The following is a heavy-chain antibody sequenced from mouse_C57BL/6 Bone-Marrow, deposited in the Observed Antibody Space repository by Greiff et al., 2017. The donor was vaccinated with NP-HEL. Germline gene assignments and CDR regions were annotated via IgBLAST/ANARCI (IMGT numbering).Heavy chain of an antibody. CDR3: ARWVYYAMDY. V-gene: IGHV1-63*01. CDR2: IYPGGGYT. J-gene: IGHJ4*01. CDR1: GYTFTNYW. Sequence: QVQLQQSGAELLRPGTSVKMSCKASGYTFTNYWIGWAKQRPGHGLEWIGVIYPGGGYTNYNEKFKGKATLTADKSSSTAYMQFSRLTSEDSAIYYCARWVYYAMDYWGQGTSVTVSS.